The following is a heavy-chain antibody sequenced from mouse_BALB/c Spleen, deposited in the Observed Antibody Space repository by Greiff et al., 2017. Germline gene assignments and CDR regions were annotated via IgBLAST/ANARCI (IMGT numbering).Heavy chain of an antibody. CDR3: ARDGSSYDFDY. D-gene: IGHD1-1*01. V-gene: IGHV14-3*02. CDR2: IDPANGNT. J-gene: IGHJ2*01. Sequence: EVKLVESGAELVKPGASVKLSCTASGFNIKDTYMHWVKQRPEQGLEWIGRIDPANGNTKYDPKFQGKATITADTSSNTAYLQLSSLTSEDTAVYYCARDGSSYDFDYWGQGTTLTVSS. CDR1: GFNIKDTY.